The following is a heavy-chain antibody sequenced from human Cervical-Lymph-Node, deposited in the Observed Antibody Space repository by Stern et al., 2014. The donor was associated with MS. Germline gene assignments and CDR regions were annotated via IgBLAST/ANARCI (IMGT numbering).Heavy chain of an antibody. CDR2: INAGNGNT. D-gene: IGHD3-3*01. V-gene: IGHV1-3*01. Sequence: QVQLVQSGAEVKKPGASVKVPCKASGYTFTSYTMHWVRQAPGQRLEWMGWINAGNGNTKYSQNFQDRVTITRDTSASTTYMELSSLRSEDTAVYYCARYLGSGYYNYWGQGTLVTVSS. CDR3: ARYLGSGYYNY. J-gene: IGHJ4*02. CDR1: GYTFTSYT.